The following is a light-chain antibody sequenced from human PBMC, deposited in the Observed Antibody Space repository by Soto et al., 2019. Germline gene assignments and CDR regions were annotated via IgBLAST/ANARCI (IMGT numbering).Light chain of an antibody. CDR2: AAS. CDR1: QGIGSY. Sequence: DLQMTQSPSSLSASVGDRVTITCRASQGIGSYLAWNQQKQATVPTVVIFAASTLQSGLPSRVSGGGSGTDFTLTISSLHPVDVGTYYCQSYTAAPLPFGQGTKVEIK. CDR3: QSYTAAPLP. V-gene: IGKV1-27*01. J-gene: IGKJ1*01.